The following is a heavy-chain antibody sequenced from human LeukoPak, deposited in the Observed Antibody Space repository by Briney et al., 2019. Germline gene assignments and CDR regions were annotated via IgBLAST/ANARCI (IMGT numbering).Heavy chain of an antibody. CDR1: GFTFSSYS. CDR2: VSPPGGGT. CDR3: ARDLAWGAFDY. J-gene: IGHJ4*02. Sequence: GGSLRLSCAASGFTFSSYSMNWVRQAPGKGLEWLSGVSPPGGGTYYADSVKGRFTISRDDSKNTLSLQMNSLRVEDTAVYYCARDLAWGAFDYWGQGTLVTVSP. D-gene: IGHD7-27*01. V-gene: IGHV3-23*01.